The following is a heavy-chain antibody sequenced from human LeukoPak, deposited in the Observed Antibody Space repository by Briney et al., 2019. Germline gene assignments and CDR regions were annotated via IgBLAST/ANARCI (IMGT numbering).Heavy chain of an antibody. Sequence: SGGSLRLSCAASGFTFSSYAMSWVRQAPGKGLEWVSAISGSGGSTYYADSVKGRFTISRDNSKNTLYLQMNSLRAEDTAVYYCAKANRKVVATILHDYWGQGTLVTVSS. D-gene: IGHD5-12*01. V-gene: IGHV3-23*01. CDR3: AKANRKVVATILHDY. CDR2: ISGSGGST. CDR1: GFTFSSYA. J-gene: IGHJ4*02.